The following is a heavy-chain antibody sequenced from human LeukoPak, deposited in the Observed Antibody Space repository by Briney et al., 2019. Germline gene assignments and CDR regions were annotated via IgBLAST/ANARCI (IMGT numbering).Heavy chain of an antibody. J-gene: IGHJ4*02. V-gene: IGHV3-30*02. Sequence: GGSLRLSCGASGFSFNNYGTHWVRQAPGKGLEWLTFIRYDTSNEYYAVSVKGRFTISRDNSKNTLYLEMNSLRPEDTAVYYCARGGTVIKALDFWGQGILVAVSS. CDR3: ARGGTVIKALDF. CDR1: GFSFNNYG. CDR2: IRYDTSNE. D-gene: IGHD2-21*01.